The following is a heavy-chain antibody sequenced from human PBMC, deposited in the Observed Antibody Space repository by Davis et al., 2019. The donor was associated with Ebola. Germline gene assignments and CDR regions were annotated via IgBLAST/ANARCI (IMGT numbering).Heavy chain of an antibody. CDR2: IHPDGGAT. Sequence: ASVKVSCKASGYTFTNYYIHWVRQAPGQGLEWLGRIHPDGGATDYVHKFQGRVTMTRDTSITTAYPDLSGLRSDDTAVYYCARSQFALPAATNPDYWGQGTLVTVSS. D-gene: IGHD2-2*01. CDR3: ARSQFALPAATNPDY. CDR1: GYTFTNYY. J-gene: IGHJ4*02. V-gene: IGHV1-2*06.